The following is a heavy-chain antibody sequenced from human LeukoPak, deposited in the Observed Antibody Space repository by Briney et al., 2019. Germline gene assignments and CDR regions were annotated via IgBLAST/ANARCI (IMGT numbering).Heavy chain of an antibody. J-gene: IGHJ4*02. CDR1: GGSISSYY. Sequence: SETLSLTCTVSGGSISSYYWSWIRQPPGKGLEWIGYIYYSGSTNYNPSLKSRVTIFVDTSKNQLYLQLSSLSAEDTAVYYCARDRGNGDNLWDYWGQGTLVTVSS. CDR3: ARDRGNGDNLWDY. V-gene: IGHV4-59*01. D-gene: IGHD5-24*01. CDR2: IYYSGST.